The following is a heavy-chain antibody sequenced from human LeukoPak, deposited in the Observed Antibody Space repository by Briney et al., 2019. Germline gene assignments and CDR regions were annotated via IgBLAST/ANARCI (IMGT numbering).Heavy chain of an antibody. V-gene: IGHV4-59*02. J-gene: IGHJ4*02. Sequence: PSETLSLTCSVSGDSASPYFWSWIRQPPGKGLEWIGYIYYSGTTNYNPSLESRVTISIDTSKDQFSLKLSSVTAADTAVYYCAREGGDYWGQGTLVTVSS. CDR3: AREGGDY. CDR2: IYYSGTT. CDR1: GDSASPYF. D-gene: IGHD3-16*01.